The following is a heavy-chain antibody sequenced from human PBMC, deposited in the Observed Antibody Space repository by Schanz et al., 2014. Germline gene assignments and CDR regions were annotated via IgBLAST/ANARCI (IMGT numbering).Heavy chain of an antibody. Sequence: VQLLESGGGLVQPGGSLTLSCAASRFTVTNAWMSWVRQAPGKGLEWLSYISDSGTYTNYADSVKGRFTISRDNAKSSLYLQMNSLRVEDTAVYYCAASSGWHPSTDYWGQGTLVTVSS. CDR2: ISDSGTYT. D-gene: IGHD6-19*01. CDR3: AASSGWHPSTDY. CDR1: RFTVTNAW. J-gene: IGHJ4*02. V-gene: IGHV3-11*03.